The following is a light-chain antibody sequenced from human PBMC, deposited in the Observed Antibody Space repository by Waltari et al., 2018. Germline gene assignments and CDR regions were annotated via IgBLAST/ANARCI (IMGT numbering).Light chain of an antibody. CDR3: QQYDNYLFVT. CDR1: QDIVNF. Sequence: IQMTQSPSSLSASVGVRVTITCQASQDIVNFLNWYQQKPGEVPKLLIYGASTLTTGVPSRFSGSGSGTDFTFTITNLQPEDVATYYCQQYDNYLFVTFGGGTKLEIK. J-gene: IGKJ4*01. V-gene: IGKV1-33*01. CDR2: GAS.